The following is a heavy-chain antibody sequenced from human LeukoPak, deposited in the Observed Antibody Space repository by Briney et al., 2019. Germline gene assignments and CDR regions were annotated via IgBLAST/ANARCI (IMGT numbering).Heavy chain of an antibody. CDR3: AREYYDYVWGSYRFDY. V-gene: IGHV4-39*07. J-gene: IGHJ4*02. Sequence: SETLSLTCTFSGGSISSYYWGWIRQPPGKGLEWIGSIYYSGSTYYNPSLKSRVTISVDTSKNQFSLKLSSVTAADTAVYYCAREYYDYVWGSYRFDYWGQGTLVTVSS. CDR2: IYYSGST. D-gene: IGHD3-16*02. CDR1: GGSISSYY.